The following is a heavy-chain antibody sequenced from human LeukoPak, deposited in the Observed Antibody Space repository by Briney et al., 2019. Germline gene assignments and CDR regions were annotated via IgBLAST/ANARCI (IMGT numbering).Heavy chain of an antibody. Sequence: ASVKVSCKASGYTFTGYYMHWVRQAPGQGLEWMGRINPNSGGTNYAQKFQGRVTMTRDTSISTAYMELSGLRSDDTAVYYCARTTAGYCSGGSCYNFDYWGQGTLVTVSS. V-gene: IGHV1-2*06. CDR1: GYTFTGYY. D-gene: IGHD2-15*01. CDR3: ARTTAGYCSGGSCYNFDY. CDR2: INPNSGGT. J-gene: IGHJ4*02.